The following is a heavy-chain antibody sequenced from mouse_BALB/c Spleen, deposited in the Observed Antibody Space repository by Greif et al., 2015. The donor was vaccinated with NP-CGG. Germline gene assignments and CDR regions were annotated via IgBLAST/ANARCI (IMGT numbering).Heavy chain of an antibody. CDR3: AKHWGHYYAMDY. CDR2: IWGGGNT. Sequence: VQGVESGPGLVAPSQSLSITCTVSGFSLTDYGVSWIRQPPGKGLEWLGVIWGGGNTYYNSALKSRLSISKDDSKSQVFLKMNSLQTDDTAMYYCAKHWGHYYAMDYWGQGTSVTVSS. J-gene: IGHJ4*01. CDR1: GFSLTDYG. V-gene: IGHV2-6-5*01.